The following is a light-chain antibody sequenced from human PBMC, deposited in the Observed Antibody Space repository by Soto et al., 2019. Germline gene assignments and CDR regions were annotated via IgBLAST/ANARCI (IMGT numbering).Light chain of an antibody. CDR2: DNS. V-gene: IGLV1-40*01. J-gene: IGLJ1*01. Sequence: QSVLTQPPSVSGAPGQRVTISCTGNSSNIGAGYDVHWYQQLPGTVPKLLIYDNSNRPSGVPDRFSGSKSGPSASLAITGLQAEDEADYYCQSYDSSLSGYVFGTGTRSPS. CDR1: SSNIGAGYD. CDR3: QSYDSSLSGYV.